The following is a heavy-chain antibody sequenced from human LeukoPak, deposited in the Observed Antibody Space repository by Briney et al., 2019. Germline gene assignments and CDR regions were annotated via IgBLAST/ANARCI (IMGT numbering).Heavy chain of an antibody. CDR2: IAAYNGAT. CDR1: GYPFASYG. D-gene: IGHD2/OR15-2a*01. J-gene: IGHJ4*02. CDR3: AREDSNSEDF. V-gene: IGHV1-18*01. Sequence: ASVKVSFKASGYPFASYGLTWVRQTPGQGLQWMGWIAAYNGATNYAQIFQGRIPMTTDTSTNTGYMELRSLTSDDTSVYYCAREDSNSEDFWGQGTLVTVSS.